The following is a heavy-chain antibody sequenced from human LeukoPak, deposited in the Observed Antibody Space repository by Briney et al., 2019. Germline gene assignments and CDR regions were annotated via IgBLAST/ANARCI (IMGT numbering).Heavy chain of an antibody. V-gene: IGHV3-23*01. J-gene: IGHJ4*02. Sequence: PGGSLRLSCAASGFTFRSYAINWVRQAPGKGLEWVSAISGGGGNTYYADSVKGRFTISRDNSKNTLYLQMNSLRAEDTAVYYCAKVLTSGYYLFDYWGQGTLVTVSS. CDR2: ISGGGGNT. CDR1: GFTFRSYA. D-gene: IGHD3-22*01. CDR3: AKVLTSGYYLFDY.